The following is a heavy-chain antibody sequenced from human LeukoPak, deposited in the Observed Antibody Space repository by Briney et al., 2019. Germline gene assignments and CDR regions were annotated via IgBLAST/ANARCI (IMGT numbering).Heavy chain of an antibody. V-gene: IGHV3-23*01. CDR1: GFAFNNYV. D-gene: IGHD3-3*01. Sequence: GGSLRLSCAAPGFAFNNYVMSWVRQAPGKGLEWVSSISGRGGSTYYTDSVKGRFTISRDNSKNTLNLQMNSLRVEDTAVYYCAKDSTTSGSYYGMDVWGQGTTVTVSS. CDR2: ISGRGGST. J-gene: IGHJ6*02. CDR3: AKDSTTSGSYYGMDV.